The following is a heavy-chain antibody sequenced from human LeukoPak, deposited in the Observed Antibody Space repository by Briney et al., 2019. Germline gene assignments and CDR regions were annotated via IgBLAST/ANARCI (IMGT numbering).Heavy chain of an antibody. J-gene: IGHJ4*02. CDR2: INHSGST. D-gene: IGHD3-22*01. Sequence: SETLSLTCAVYGGSFSGYYWSWIRQPPGKGLEWIGEINHSGSTYYNPSLKSRVTISVDTSKNQSSLKLTSVTAADTAVYYCARVVSMTMIVVIPLYFDYWGQGTLVTVSS. CDR1: GGSFSGYY. V-gene: IGHV4-34*01. CDR3: ARVVSMTMIVVIPLYFDY.